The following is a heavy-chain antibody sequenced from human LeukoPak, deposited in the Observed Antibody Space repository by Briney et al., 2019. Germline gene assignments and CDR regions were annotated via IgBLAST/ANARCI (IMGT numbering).Heavy chain of an antibody. V-gene: IGHV3-49*04. Sequence: GGSLRLSCTASGFTFGVYAMGWVRKAPGKGREGLGFIRSKAYGGTTEYAASVKGRFTISRDDSKSIAYLQMNSLKTEDTAVYYCTKYSGYGFRRNNAFDIWGQGTMVTVSS. CDR1: GFTFGVYA. CDR2: IRSKAYGGTT. J-gene: IGHJ3*02. D-gene: IGHD5-12*01. CDR3: TKYSGYGFRRNNAFDI.